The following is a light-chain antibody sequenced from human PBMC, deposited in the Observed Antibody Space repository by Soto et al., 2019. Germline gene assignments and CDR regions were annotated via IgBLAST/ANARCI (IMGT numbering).Light chain of an antibody. V-gene: IGKV3-15*01. CDR2: GAS. CDR1: QTVSSN. CDR3: QQYNDWPPFT. Sequence: EIVMTQSPATLSVSPGERATLSCRASQTVSSNLAWYQQKPGQAPWLLIHGASTRAAGIPARFSGSGSGTEFTLTISSLQSEDFAVYYCQQYNDWPPFTVGPGTRVDIK. J-gene: IGKJ3*01.